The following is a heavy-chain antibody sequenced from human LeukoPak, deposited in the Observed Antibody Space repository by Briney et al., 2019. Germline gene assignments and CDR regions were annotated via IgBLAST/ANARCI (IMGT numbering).Heavy chain of an antibody. CDR2: VYTSGST. CDR1: GGSITSGSFC. CDR3: ARRLVTGSYEDYFDY. Sequence: SETLSLTCAVSGGSITSGSFCWNWIRQPAGKGLEWIGRVYTSGSTNYNPSLKSRVTIAVDTSKNQFSLKLSSVTAADTAVYYCARRLVTGSYEDYFDYWGQGTLVTVSS. V-gene: IGHV4-61*02. J-gene: IGHJ4*02. D-gene: IGHD1-26*01.